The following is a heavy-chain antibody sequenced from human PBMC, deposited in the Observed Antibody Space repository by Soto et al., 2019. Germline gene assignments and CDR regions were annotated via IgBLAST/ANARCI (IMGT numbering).Heavy chain of an antibody. Sequence: SETLSLTCTVSGGSVSSGSYYWSWIRQPPGKGLACIGYIYYSGSTNYNPSLKSRVTISVDTSKNQVSLKLNSLTAADTAVYYCATSPIRKQMASDSWGQGTLVTVSS. D-gene: IGHD6-13*01. CDR2: IYYSGST. CDR1: GGSVSSGSYY. J-gene: IGHJ4*02. V-gene: IGHV4-61*01. CDR3: ATSPIRKQMASDS.